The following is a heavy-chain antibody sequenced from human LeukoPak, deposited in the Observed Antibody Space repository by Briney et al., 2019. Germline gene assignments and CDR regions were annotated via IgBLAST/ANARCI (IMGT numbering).Heavy chain of an antibody. CDR2: IPYDENNK. CDR1: KFTFSSYG. J-gene: IGHJ4*02. D-gene: IGHD3-22*01. Sequence: GGSLRLSCAASKFTFSSYGMHWVRQAPGKGLEWVAFIPYDENNKYYADSVRGRFTISRDNAKNSLYLQMNSLRAEDTAVYYCARDPERYYYDSSGYYYDYWGQGTLVTVSS. CDR3: ARDPERYYYDSSGYYYDY. V-gene: IGHV3-30*02.